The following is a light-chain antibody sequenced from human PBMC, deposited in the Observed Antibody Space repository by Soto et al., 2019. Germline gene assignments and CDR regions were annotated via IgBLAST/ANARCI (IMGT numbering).Light chain of an antibody. Sequence: QAVVTQEPSLTVSPGGPVTLTCGSRTGAVTSGHYPYWFQQKPGQAPRTLIYDTSNKHSWTPARFSGSLLGGKAALTLSGAQPEVEAEYYCLLSYSGAHVVFGGGTKLTVL. CDR3: LLSYSGAHVV. J-gene: IGLJ2*01. V-gene: IGLV7-46*01. CDR2: DTS. CDR1: TGAVTSGHY.